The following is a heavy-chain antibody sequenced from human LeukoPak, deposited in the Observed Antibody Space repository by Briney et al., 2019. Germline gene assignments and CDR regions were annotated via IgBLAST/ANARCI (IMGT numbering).Heavy chain of an antibody. CDR2: IHDSGST. CDR1: GGSLRTAYCY. CDR3: ASLYFYGSGSFPNY. V-gene: IGHV4-39*01. Sequence: SETLSLTCTVSGGSLRTAYCYWGWIRQPPGKGLEWIGTIHDSGSTYYSPSLSSQVTISVDTSNNQFSLKLTSVTAADTAVYYCASLYFYGSGSFPNYWGQGILVTVSS. D-gene: IGHD3-10*01. J-gene: IGHJ4*02.